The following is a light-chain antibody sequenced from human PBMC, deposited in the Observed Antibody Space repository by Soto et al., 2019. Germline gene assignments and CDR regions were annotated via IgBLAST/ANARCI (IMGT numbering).Light chain of an antibody. CDR3: QQYHNSPRT. J-gene: IGKJ1*01. V-gene: IGKV3-20*01. Sequence: ETLLTQSPGTLSLSPGERATLSCRASQSVGGSSLAWYQQRPGQAPRLLIYDTSNRATVITHRFSGSGSGTDFTLTISRLEPEDFAVYYCQQYHNSPRTFGQGTTLEIK. CDR1: QSVGGSS. CDR2: DTS.